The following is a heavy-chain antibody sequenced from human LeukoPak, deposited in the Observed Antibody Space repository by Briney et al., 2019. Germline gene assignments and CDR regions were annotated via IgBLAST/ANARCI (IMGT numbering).Heavy chain of an antibody. Sequence: SETLSLTCTVSGGSISSYYWSWIRQPPGKGLEWIGYIYYSGSTNYNPSLKSRVTISVDTSKNQFSLKLSSVTAADTAVYYCARHSYSGYDFDYWGQGTLVTVSS. CDR2: IYYSGST. CDR1: GGSISSYY. CDR3: ARHSYSGYDFDY. V-gene: IGHV4-59*08. D-gene: IGHD5-12*01. J-gene: IGHJ4*02.